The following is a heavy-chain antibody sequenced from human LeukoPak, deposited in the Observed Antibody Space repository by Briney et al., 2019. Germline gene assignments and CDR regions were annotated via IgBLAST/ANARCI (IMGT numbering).Heavy chain of an antibody. Sequence: PGGSLRLSCAASGFTFSSYAMHWVRQAPGKGLEWVAVISYDGSNKYYADSVKGRFTISRDNSKNTLYLQMNSLRAEDTAVYYCAKTDYYDSSGYIPTPPVDYWGQGTLVTVSS. V-gene: IGHV3-30-3*02. CDR3: AKTDYYDSSGYIPTPPVDY. CDR2: ISYDGSNK. J-gene: IGHJ4*02. D-gene: IGHD3-22*01. CDR1: GFTFSSYA.